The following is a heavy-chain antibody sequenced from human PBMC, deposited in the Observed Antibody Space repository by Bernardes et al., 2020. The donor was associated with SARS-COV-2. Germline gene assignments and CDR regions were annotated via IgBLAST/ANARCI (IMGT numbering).Heavy chain of an antibody. CDR1: GGSISSSSYY. CDR2: IYYSGST. CDR3: ARDRVRFLEWSPSGAFDI. Sequence: SETLSLTCTVSGGSISSSSYYWGWIRQPPGKGLEWIGSIYYSGSTYYNPSLKSRVTISVDTSKNQFSLKLSSVTAEDTALYYCARDRVRFLEWSPSGAFDIWGQGTMVTVSS. J-gene: IGHJ3*02. V-gene: IGHV4-39*02. D-gene: IGHD3-3*01.